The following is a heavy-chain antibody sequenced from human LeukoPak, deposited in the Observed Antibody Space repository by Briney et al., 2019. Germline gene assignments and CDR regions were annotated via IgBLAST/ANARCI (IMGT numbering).Heavy chain of an antibody. CDR3: ARGLRFLEPYYFDY. J-gene: IGHJ4*02. D-gene: IGHD3-3*01. CDR1: GYTFTSYG. Sequence: GASVKVSCKASGYTFTSYGISWVRQAPGQGLEWMGWISAYNGNTNYAQKLQGRVTMTTDTSTSTAYMELRSLKSDDTAVYYCARGLRFLEPYYFDYWGQGTLVTVSS. CDR2: ISAYNGNT. V-gene: IGHV1-18*01.